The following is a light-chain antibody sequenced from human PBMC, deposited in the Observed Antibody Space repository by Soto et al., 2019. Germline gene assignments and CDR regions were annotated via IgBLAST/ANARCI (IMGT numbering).Light chain of an antibody. CDR3: QQRSFWPWT. CDR1: QSVSSY. Sequence: EIVLTQSPATLSLSPGERATLSCRASQSVSSYLAWYQQKPGQAPRLLLSDASDRATGIPARFSGRGSGTDFTLTISGLEPGDFAVYYCQQRSFWPWTFGQGTKVEIK. CDR2: DAS. V-gene: IGKV3-11*01. J-gene: IGKJ1*01.